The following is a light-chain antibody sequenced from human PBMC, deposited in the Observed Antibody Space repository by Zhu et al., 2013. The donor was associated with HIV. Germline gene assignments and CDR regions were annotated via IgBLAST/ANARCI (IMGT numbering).Light chain of an antibody. J-gene: IGKJ4*01. CDR2: GAS. CDR1: VSGSY. Sequence: EIVLTQSPGTLSLSPGERATLSCRASVSGSYLAWYQQKPGQAPRLLIYGASIRATGIPDRFSGSESGTDFTLTISRLELEDFAMYYCQQYGSSPLTFGGGTKVEIK. CDR3: QQYGSSPLT. V-gene: IGKV3-20*01.